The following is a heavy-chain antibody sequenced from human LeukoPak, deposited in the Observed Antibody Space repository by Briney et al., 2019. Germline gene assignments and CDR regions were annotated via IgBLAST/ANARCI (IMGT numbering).Heavy chain of an antibody. CDR1: GFTFSNFA. CDR3: ARVRGGRSWYYYGMDV. Sequence: PGGSLRLSCAASGFTFSNFAMHWVRQAPGKGLEWVAVISYDGDNECYADSVKGQFTISRDNSKDRLYLQMNSLRPEDTAMYYCARVRGGRSWYYYGMDVWGRGTTVTVSS. D-gene: IGHD3-16*01. J-gene: IGHJ6*02. V-gene: IGHV3-30-3*01. CDR2: ISYDGDNE.